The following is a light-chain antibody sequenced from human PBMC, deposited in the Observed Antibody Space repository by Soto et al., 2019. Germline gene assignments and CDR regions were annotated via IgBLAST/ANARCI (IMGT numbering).Light chain of an antibody. V-gene: IGKV3-15*01. Sequence: EIVMTQSPATLSVSPGERATLSCRASQSVRINLAWYQQKPGQAPRLLIYGASTRATGIPARFSGSGSGTDFTLTINNLQSEDFAVYYCQQYNNWPPITFGQGTRLEMK. J-gene: IGKJ5*01. CDR3: QQYNNWPPIT. CDR1: QSVRIN. CDR2: GAS.